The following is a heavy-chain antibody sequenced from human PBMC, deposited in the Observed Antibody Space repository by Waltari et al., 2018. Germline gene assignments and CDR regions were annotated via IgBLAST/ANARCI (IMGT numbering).Heavy chain of an antibody. CDR1: GFSLSNARMG. Sequence: QVTLKESGPLLVKPTETLTLTCTVSGFSLSNARMGVGWIRQPQGKALEWLAHIFSNDEKSYSTSLKSRLTISKDTSKSQVVLIMTNMEPVDTATYYCRLFVYFWSGPDDYWGQGTLVTVSS. V-gene: IGHV2-26*02. CDR3: RLFVYFWSGPDDY. CDR2: IFSNDEK. D-gene: IGHD3-3*01. J-gene: IGHJ4*02.